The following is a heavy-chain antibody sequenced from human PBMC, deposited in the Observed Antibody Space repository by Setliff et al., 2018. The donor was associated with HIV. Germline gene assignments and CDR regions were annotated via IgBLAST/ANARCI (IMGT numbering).Heavy chain of an antibody. CDR2: IYTSGST. V-gene: IGHV4-61*02. D-gene: IGHD3-10*01. Sequence: SETLSLTCTVSGGSISSGSYYWSWIRQPAGKGLEWIGRIYTSGSTNYNPSLKSRVTISVDTSKSQFSLKLSSVTAADTAVYYCASQYYHGSGSYLHYGMDVWGQGTTVTVSS. J-gene: IGHJ6*02. CDR1: GGSISSGSYY. CDR3: ASQYYHGSGSYLHYGMDV.